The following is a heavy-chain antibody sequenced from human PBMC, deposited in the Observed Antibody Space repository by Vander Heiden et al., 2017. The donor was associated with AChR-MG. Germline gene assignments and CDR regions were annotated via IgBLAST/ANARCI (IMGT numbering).Heavy chain of an antibody. CDR3: ARGGSSGWYAFDI. J-gene: IGHJ3*02. Sequence: QVQLVESGGGLVRPGGSLRLSCEASGFPFSDYYMSWIRQAPGKGLEWVAYISSSSSHKNYADSLKGRFSVSRDNAKKSLYLQVNSLTAEDTAVYYCARGGSSGWYAFDIWGQGTMVTVSS. V-gene: IGHV3-11*06. CDR1: GFPFSDYY. CDR2: ISSSSSHK. D-gene: IGHD6-19*01.